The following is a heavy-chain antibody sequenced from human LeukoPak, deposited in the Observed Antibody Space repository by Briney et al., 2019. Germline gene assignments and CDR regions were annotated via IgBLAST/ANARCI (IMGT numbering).Heavy chain of an antibody. J-gene: IGHJ5*02. V-gene: IGHV4-38-2*01. D-gene: IGHD1-1*01. CDR2: IYHSGST. Sequence: SETLSLTCAVSGYSISSGYYWGWIRQPPGKELEWIGSIYHSGSTYYNPSLKSRVTISIDTSKNQFSLKLNSVTAADTAVYYCARHLRETTTGFDPWGQGTLVTVSS. CDR3: ARHLRETTTGFDP. CDR1: GYSISSGYY.